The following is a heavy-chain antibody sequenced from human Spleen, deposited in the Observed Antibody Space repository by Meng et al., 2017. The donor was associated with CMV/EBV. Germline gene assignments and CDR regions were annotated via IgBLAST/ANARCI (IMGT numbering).Heavy chain of an antibody. CDR3: ARTYDIVHDPFDI. J-gene: IGHJ3*02. Sequence: ASVKVSCKASGYTFAGYYIHWLRQAPGEELQWMGWINPDSGGTTYAQKFQGRVSMTRDTSISTAYMELSRLRSDDTALYYCARTYDIVHDPFDIWGQWTMVTVSS. CDR1: GYTFAGYY. V-gene: IGHV1-2*02. D-gene: IGHD5-12*01. CDR2: INPDSGGT.